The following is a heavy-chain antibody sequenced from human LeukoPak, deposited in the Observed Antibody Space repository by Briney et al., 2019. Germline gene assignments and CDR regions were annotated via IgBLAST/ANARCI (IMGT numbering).Heavy chain of an antibody. D-gene: IGHD5-24*01. CDR1: GFIFSFYC. Sequence: GGSLRLSCAASGFIFSFYCMHWVRQAPGKGLEWVANIKQDGSKKSYVDSVKGRFTISRDNAKNSLYLQMNSLRAEDTAIYYCTRVGYIDEGIDYWGQGTLVTVSS. CDR2: IKQDGSKK. J-gene: IGHJ4*02. CDR3: TRVGYIDEGIDY. V-gene: IGHV3-7*04.